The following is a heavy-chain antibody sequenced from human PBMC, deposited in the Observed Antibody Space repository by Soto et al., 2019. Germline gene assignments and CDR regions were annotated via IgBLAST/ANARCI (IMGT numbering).Heavy chain of an antibody. CDR2: INPNSGGT. CDR3: ARGGSYYDSSGYYLKQYGMDV. J-gene: IGHJ6*02. Sequence: ASVKVSCKASGYTFTGYYMHWVRQAPGQGLEWMGWINPNSGGTNYAQKFQGRVTMTRDTSISTAYMELSRLRSDDTAVYYCARGGSYYDSSGYYLKQYGMDVWGQGTTVTVSS. CDR1: GYTFTGYY. D-gene: IGHD3-22*01. V-gene: IGHV1-2*02.